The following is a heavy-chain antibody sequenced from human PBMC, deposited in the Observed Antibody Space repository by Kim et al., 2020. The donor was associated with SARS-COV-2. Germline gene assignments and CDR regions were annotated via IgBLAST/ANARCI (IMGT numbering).Heavy chain of an antibody. V-gene: IGHV4-59*01. D-gene: IGHD3-10*01. CDR1: GGSISGYF. Sequence: SETLSLTCTVSGGSISGYFWSWIRQPPGKGLEWIGYMDYSGSTTYNPSLKSRVTISRDTSKNQFSMKLTSVTAADTAVYYCARDGSGTDGRLDVWGQGTTVTVSS. CDR3: ARDGSGTDGRLDV. J-gene: IGHJ6*02. CDR2: MDYSGST.